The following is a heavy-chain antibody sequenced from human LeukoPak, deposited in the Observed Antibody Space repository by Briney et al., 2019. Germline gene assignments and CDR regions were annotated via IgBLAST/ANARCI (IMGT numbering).Heavy chain of an antibody. V-gene: IGHV3-23*01. CDR1: GFTFSSYA. CDR2: ISGSGGST. D-gene: IGHD3-10*02. Sequence: GGSLRLSFAASGFTFSSYAMSWVRQAPGKGLEWVSAISGSGGSTYYADSVKGRFTISRDNSKNTLYLQMNSLRAEDTAVYYCAKDLTRLFEWDYWGQGTLVTVSS. CDR3: AKDLTRLFEWDY. J-gene: IGHJ4*02.